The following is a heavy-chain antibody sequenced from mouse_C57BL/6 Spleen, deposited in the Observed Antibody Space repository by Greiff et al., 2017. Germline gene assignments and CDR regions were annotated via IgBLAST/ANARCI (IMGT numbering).Heavy chain of an antibody. Sequence: VQLQQSGPELVKPGASVKISCKASGYAFSSSWINWVKQRPGKGLEWIGRIYPGDGDTNYNGKFKGKATLTADKSSSTAYMQLSSLTSEDSAVYFCARWGPYYAMDYWGQGTSVTVSS. CDR3: ARWGPYYAMDY. J-gene: IGHJ4*01. CDR1: GYAFSSSW. V-gene: IGHV1-82*01. CDR2: IYPGDGDT.